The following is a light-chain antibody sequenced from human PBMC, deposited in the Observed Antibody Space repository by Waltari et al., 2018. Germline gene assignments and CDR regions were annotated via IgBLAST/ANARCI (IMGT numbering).Light chain of an antibody. CDR1: SNDVGAYNY. V-gene: IGLV2-11*01. Sequence: QSALTQPRSVSGSPGQSVTISCTGTSNDVGAYNYVSWHQQHPGKAPKLMIYDVSKRPSGVPDLFAAAKSGNTASLTISGLQAEDEADYYCCSYTGTYTHWVFGGGTKLTVL. J-gene: IGLJ3*02. CDR2: DVS. CDR3: CSYTGTYTHWV.